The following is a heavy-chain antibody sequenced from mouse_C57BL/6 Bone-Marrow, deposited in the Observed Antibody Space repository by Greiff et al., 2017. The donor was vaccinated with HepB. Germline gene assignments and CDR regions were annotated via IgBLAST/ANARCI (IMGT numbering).Heavy chain of an antibody. CDR1: GYTFTSYW. CDR2: IHPNSGST. Sequence: QVQLKQPGAELVKPGASVKLSCKASGYTFTSYWMHWVKQRPGQGLEWIGMIHPNSGSTNYNEKFKSKATLTVDKSSSTAYMQLSSLTSEDSAVYYCARRFSYDYFDYWGQGTTLTVSS. J-gene: IGHJ2*01. V-gene: IGHV1-64*01. CDR3: ARRFSYDYFDY. D-gene: IGHD2-3*01.